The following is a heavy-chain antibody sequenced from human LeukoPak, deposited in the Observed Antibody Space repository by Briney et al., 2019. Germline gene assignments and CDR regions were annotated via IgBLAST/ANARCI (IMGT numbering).Heavy chain of an antibody. Sequence: GGSLRLSCAASGFTFSSYSMNWVRQAPGKGLEWVSSISSSSSYIYYADSVKGRFTISRDNAKNSLYLQMNSLRAEDTAVYYCARDGDSSGWYWFDSWGQGTLVTVSS. CDR2: ISSSSSYI. CDR1: GFTFSSYS. CDR3: ARDGDSSGWYWFDS. V-gene: IGHV3-21*01. D-gene: IGHD6-19*01. J-gene: IGHJ5*01.